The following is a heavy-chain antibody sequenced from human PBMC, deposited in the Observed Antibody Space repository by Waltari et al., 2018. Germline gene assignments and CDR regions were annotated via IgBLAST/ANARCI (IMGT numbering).Heavy chain of an antibody. J-gene: IGHJ5*02. CDR1: GGSFSGYY. D-gene: IGHD3-10*01. CDR3: ASRPMVQGVIGADP. Sequence: QVQLQQWGAGLLKPSATLSLTCAVYGGSFSGYYWSWIRQPPGKGLEWIGEINHSGSTNYNPSLKSRVTISVDTSKNQFSLKLSSVTAADTAVYYCASRPMVQGVIGADPWGQGTLVTVSS. CDR2: INHSGST. V-gene: IGHV4-34*01.